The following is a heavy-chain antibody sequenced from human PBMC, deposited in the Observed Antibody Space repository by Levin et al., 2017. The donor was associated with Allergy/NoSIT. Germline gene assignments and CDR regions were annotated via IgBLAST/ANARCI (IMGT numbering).Heavy chain of an antibody. CDR3: TRRGDP. J-gene: IGHJ5*02. D-gene: IGHD3-10*01. Sequence: SETLSLTCTVSGGSVTSSYYYWDWIRQPPGMGLEWIGSIYYTGSTNYNPSLKSRVTISMDTSKNHLSLRLNSVTATDTAVYYCTRRGDPWGQGTLVTVSS. CDR2: IYYTGST. V-gene: IGHV4-39*02. CDR1: GGSVTSSYYY.